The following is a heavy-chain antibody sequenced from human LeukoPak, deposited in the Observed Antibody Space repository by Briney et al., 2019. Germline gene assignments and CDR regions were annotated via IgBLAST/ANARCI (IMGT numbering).Heavy chain of an antibody. Sequence: ASVKVSCKASGYTFTSYDINWVRQATGQGLEWMGWMNPNSGGTGYAQKFQGRVTITRNTSISTAYMELSGLRSEDTAVYYCARGRSTGYPYYFGYWGQGTLVTVSS. V-gene: IGHV1-8*03. D-gene: IGHD5-12*01. CDR2: MNPNSGGT. CDR3: ARGRSTGYPYYFGY. J-gene: IGHJ4*02. CDR1: GYTFTSYD.